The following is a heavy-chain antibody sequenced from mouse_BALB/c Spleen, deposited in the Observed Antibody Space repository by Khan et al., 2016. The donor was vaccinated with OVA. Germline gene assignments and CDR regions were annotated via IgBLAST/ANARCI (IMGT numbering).Heavy chain of an antibody. CDR2: IWGGGST. V-gene: IGHV2-6-4*01. J-gene: IGHJ4*01. CDR1: GFSLSRYS. D-gene: IGHD2-14*01. CDR3: ARAYYRYDGYYAMDY. Sequence: VQLQQSGPGLVAPSQSLSITCTVSGFSLSRYSIHWVRQPPGKGLEWLGMIWGGGSTDYNSTLKSRMSIGKDNSKGQDFLKMNSLQTDDTAMYYCARAYYRYDGYYAMDYWGQGTSVTVSS.